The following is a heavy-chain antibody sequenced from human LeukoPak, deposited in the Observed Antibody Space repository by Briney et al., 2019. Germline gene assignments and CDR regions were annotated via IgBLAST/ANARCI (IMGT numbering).Heavy chain of an antibody. Sequence: GGSLRLSCAASGFTFSSYWMSWVRQAPGKGLEWVANIKQDGSEKYYVDSVKGRFTISRDNAKNSLYLQMNSLRAEDTAVYYCARVSSSWWGYYYYMDVWGKGTTVTISS. CDR1: GFTFSSYW. D-gene: IGHD6-13*01. J-gene: IGHJ6*03. V-gene: IGHV3-7*01. CDR3: ARVSSSWWGYYYYMDV. CDR2: IKQDGSEK.